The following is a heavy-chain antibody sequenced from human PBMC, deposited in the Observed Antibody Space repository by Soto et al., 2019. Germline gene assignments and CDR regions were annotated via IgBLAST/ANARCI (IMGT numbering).Heavy chain of an antibody. CDR1: GFTFSSYG. J-gene: IGHJ3*02. CDR2: ISYDGSNK. V-gene: IGHV3-30*18. CDR3: AKGFNEANAFDI. Sequence: QPGGSLRLSCAASGFTFSSYGMHWVRQAPGKGLEWVAVISYDGSNKYYADSVKGRFTISRDNSKNTLYLQMNSLRAEDTAVYYCAKGFNEANAFDIWGQGTMVTVSS. D-gene: IGHD3-10*01.